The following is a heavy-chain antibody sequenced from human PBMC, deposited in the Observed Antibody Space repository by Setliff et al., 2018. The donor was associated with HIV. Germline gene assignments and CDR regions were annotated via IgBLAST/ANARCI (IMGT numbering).Heavy chain of an antibody. CDR1: GGSFSGYY. CDR2: INRSGST. J-gene: IGHJ3*02. V-gene: IGHV4-34*01. CDR3: ARVDGYDFWSGYYTPHAFDI. Sequence: PSETLSLTCAVYGGSFSGYYWSWIRQPPGKGLEWIGEINRSGSTNYNPSLKSRVTISVDTSKNQFSLKLSSVTAADTAVYYCARVDGYDFWSGYYTPHAFDIWGQGTMVTVSS. D-gene: IGHD3-3*01.